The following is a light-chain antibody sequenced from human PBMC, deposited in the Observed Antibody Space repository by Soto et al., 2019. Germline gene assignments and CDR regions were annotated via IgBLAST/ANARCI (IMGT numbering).Light chain of an antibody. V-gene: IGKV1-39*01. CDR2: AAS. J-gene: IGKJ1*01. Sequence: DIQMTQSPSSLSASVGYRVTITCRAGQSISSYLNWYQQKPGKAPKLLIYAASSLQSGVPSRFSGSGSGTDFTLTISSLQPEDFATYYCQQSYSTPQTFGQGTKVDIK. CDR3: QQSYSTPQT. CDR1: QSISSY.